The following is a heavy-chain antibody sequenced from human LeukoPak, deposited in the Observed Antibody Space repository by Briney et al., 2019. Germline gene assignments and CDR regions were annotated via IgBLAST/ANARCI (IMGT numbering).Heavy chain of an antibody. Sequence: SETLSLTCTVSGVSISSSYWSWIRQPPGKRLEWIGYIYYNGSTNSNPSLKSRVTISADTSKNQFSLKLSSVTAADTAVYYCVRGNYDNRGYSNAFDIWGQGAMVTVSS. D-gene: IGHD3-22*01. CDR1: GVSISSSY. CDR3: VRGNYDNRGYSNAFDI. J-gene: IGHJ3*02. V-gene: IGHV4-59*01. CDR2: IYYNGST.